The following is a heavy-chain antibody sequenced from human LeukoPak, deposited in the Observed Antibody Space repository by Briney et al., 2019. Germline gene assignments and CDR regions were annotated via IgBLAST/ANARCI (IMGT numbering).Heavy chain of an antibody. Sequence: GASVTVSCKASGGTFSSYAISWVRQAPGQGLEWMGGIIPIFGTANYAQKFQGRVTITADESTSTAYMELSSLRSEDTAVYYCARDGPYCTNGVCYYYFDYWGQGTLVTVSS. V-gene: IGHV1-69*13. CDR3: ARDGPYCTNGVCYYYFDY. CDR2: IIPIFGTA. D-gene: IGHD2-8*01. CDR1: GGTFSSYA. J-gene: IGHJ4*02.